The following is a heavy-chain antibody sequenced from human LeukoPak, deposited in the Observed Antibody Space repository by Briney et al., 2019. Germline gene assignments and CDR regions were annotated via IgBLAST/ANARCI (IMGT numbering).Heavy chain of an antibody. J-gene: IGHJ4*02. CDR2: ISHSGST. V-gene: IGHV4-34*01. CDR3: ASGYNRASYFDS. Sequence: PSETLSLTCAVYGGSFSGYWWNWIRQPPGKGLEWIGEISHSGSTNYNPSLKSRVTISVDTSKNQFSLKLSSVSAADSAVYYCASGYNRASYFDSWGQGTLVTVSS. D-gene: IGHD1-14*01. CDR1: GGSFSGYW.